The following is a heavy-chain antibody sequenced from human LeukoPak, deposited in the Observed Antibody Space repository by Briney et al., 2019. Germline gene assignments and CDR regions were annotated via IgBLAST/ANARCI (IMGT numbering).Heavy chain of an antibody. CDR1: GGSISSYY. D-gene: IGHD3-22*01. Sequence: SETLSLTCTVSGGSISSYYWSWVRQPAGKGLEWVGGIYTSGRTKYNTSLKRGGTISVKTCKKKFSLKRSSVTAAETAGYYCGRASIVVGTFDYWGQGTLLTVS. V-gene: IGHV4-4*07. J-gene: IGHJ4*02. CDR2: IYTSGRT. CDR3: GRASIVVGTFDY.